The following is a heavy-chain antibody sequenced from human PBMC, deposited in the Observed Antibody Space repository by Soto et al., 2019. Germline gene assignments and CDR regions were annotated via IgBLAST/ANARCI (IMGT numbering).Heavy chain of an antibody. D-gene: IGHD3-22*01. CDR2: IYPGDSDT. CDR1: GYSFSSHW. CDR3: ASALYRGSSGYDY. V-gene: IGHV5-51*01. J-gene: IGHJ4*02. Sequence: PGESLKISCKGSGYSFSSHWIGWVRQKPGKGLEWMGIIYPGDSDTRYSPSFEGQVTISADKSISTAYLHWSSLKASDTAMYYCASALYRGSSGYDYWGQGTLVTVSS.